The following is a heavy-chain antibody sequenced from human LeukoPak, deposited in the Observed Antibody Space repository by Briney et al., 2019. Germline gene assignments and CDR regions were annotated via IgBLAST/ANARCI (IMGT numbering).Heavy chain of an antibody. CDR2: ISYAVNIK. D-gene: IGHD3-10*01. CDR1: GFDFHNYV. V-gene: IGHV3-30-3*01. CDR3: VREGYYESGSSPTFYFDY. Sequence: GGSLRLSCAASGFDFHNYVIHWVRQAPGKGLECVAVISYAVNIKYYADSVKGRFTISRDSSSKTVFLQMNSLRTEDTAVYYCVREGYYESGSSPTFYFDYWGQGTLVTVSS. J-gene: IGHJ4*02.